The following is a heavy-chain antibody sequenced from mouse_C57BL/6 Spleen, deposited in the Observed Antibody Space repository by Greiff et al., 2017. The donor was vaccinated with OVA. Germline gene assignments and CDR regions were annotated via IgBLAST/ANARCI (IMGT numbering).Heavy chain of an antibody. CDR2: IDPETGGT. CDR1: GYTFTDYE. Sequence: VQLHQSGAELVRPGASVTLSCKASGYTFTDYEMHWVKQTPVHGLEWIGAIDPETGGTAYNQKFKGKAILTADKSSSTAYMELRSLTSEDSAVYYCTRGDYGSSSYWYFDVWGTGTTVTVSS. J-gene: IGHJ1*03. CDR3: TRGDYGSSSYWYFDV. V-gene: IGHV1-15*01. D-gene: IGHD1-1*01.